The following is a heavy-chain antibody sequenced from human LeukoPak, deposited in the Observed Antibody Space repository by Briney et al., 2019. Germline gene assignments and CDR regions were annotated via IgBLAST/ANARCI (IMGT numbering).Heavy chain of an antibody. CDR3: ARDSSSSRLQGWFDP. CDR2: INPNSGGT. D-gene: IGHD6-13*01. CDR1: GYTFTGYY. V-gene: IGHV1-2*02. J-gene: IGHJ5*02. Sequence: GASVKVSCEASGYTFTGYYIHWVRQAPGQGLEWMGWINPNSGGTNYAQKFQGRVTMTRDTSISTAYMEMSRLTSDDTAVYYCARDSSSSRLQGWFDPWGQGTLVTVSS.